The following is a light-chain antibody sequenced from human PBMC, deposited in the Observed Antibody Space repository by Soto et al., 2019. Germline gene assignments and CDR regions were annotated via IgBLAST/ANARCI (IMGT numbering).Light chain of an antibody. V-gene: IGLV2-23*01. J-gene: IGLJ3*02. CDR3: CSYAGSRV. CDR1: SSDVESYNR. Sequence: QYALTQPASVSGSPGQSITISCTGTSSDVESYNRFYWYQQHPGKAPKLMIYEGRKRPSGVSNRCSGSKSGNTASLTISGLKAEDESYYYCCSYAGSRVFGGGTKLTVL. CDR2: EGR.